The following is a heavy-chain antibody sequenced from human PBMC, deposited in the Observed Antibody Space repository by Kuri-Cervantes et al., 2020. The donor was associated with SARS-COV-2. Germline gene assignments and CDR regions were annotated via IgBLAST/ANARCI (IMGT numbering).Heavy chain of an antibody. CDR2: ISSSSYI. Sequence: ETLSLTCAASGFTFGSYSMNWVRQAPGKGLEWVSSISSSSYIYYADSVKGRFTISRDNSKNTLYLQMNSLRAEDTAVYYCARGEYSSSYYYYYYYMDVWGKGTTVTVSS. V-gene: IGHV3-21*01. J-gene: IGHJ6*03. CDR3: ARGEYSSSYYYYYYYMDV. D-gene: IGHD6-6*01. CDR1: GFTFGSYS.